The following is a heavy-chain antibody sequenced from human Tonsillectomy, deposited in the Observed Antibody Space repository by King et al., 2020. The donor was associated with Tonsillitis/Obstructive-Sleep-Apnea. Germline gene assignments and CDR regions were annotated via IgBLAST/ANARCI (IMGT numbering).Heavy chain of an antibody. CDR2: ISGSGGST. CDR1: GFTFSSYA. D-gene: IGHD2-2*01. Sequence: VQLVESGGGLVQPGGSLRLSCAASGFTFSSYAMTWVRQAPGKGLEWVSAISGSGGSTYYADSVKGRVTISRDNSKNTLYLQMNNLRADTAVYYCAKDRGGSTDEYFQQWGQGTLVTVSS. CDR3: AKDRGGSTDEYFQQ. V-gene: IGHV3-23*04. J-gene: IGHJ1*01.